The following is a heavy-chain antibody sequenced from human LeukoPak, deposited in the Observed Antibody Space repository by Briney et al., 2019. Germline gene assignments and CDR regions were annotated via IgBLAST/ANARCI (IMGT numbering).Heavy chain of an antibody. V-gene: IGHV1-2*02. Sequence: ASVKVSCKASGYSFTDYFLHWVRQAPGQGLQWMGWINPNSGGTNYAQNFQGRVTMTRDTSISTAYMELSRLRSDDTAVYYCARDKDPSDFDYWGQGTLVTVSS. CDR3: ARDKDPSDFDY. CDR2: INPNSGGT. CDR1: GYSFTDYF. J-gene: IGHJ4*02.